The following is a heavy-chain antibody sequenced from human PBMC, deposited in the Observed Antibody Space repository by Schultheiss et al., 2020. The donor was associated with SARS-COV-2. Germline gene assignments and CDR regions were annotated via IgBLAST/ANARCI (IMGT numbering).Heavy chain of an antibody. CDR1: SGSISSYY. V-gene: IGHV4-59*01. J-gene: IGHJ4*02. CDR3: ARGATMIRGVTSRLCYFDY. D-gene: IGHD3-10*01. CDR2: VYYSGYT. Sequence: SQTLSLTCTVSSGSISSYYWSWIRQHPGKGLEWIGYVYYSGYTNYNPSLKSRVTISVDTSKNQFSLKLISVTAADTAVYYCARGATMIRGVTSRLCYFDYWGQGTLVTVSS.